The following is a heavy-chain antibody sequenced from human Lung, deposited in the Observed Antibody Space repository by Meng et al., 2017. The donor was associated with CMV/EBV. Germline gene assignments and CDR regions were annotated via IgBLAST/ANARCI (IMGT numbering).Heavy chain of an antibody. D-gene: IGHD2-2*01. CDR1: GGTFTSYA. J-gene: IGHJ6*02. CDR3: ARTPNRYCSSTSCDGRYYGMDV. CDR2: IIPILGIA. Sequence: SXXVSXKASGGTFTSYAISWVRQAPGQGLEWMGGIIPILGIANYAQKFQGRVTITEDKSTSTAYMELSSLRSEDTAVYYCARTPNRYCSSTSCDGRYYGMDVWGHGXTVTVSS. V-gene: IGHV1-69*10.